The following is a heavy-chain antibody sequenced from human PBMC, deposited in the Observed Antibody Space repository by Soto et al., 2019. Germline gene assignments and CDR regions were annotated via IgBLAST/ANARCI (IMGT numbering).Heavy chain of an antibody. CDR1: GFDISDRS. Sequence: GGCMGLSCAASGFDISDRSMSWVRRDPGKGLEWVSIIYTGGYRKYADSVKGRFTISRDISKNPLYLQMDSLRAEDTAVYYCAREAVIVLAAPEYYFDHWGQGTLVTVSS. V-gene: IGHV3-66*01. CDR2: IYTGGYR. CDR3: AREAVIVLAAPEYYFDH. J-gene: IGHJ4*02. D-gene: IGHD2-15*01.